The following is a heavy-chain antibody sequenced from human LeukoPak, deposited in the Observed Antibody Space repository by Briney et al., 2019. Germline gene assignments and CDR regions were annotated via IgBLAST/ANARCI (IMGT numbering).Heavy chain of an antibody. CDR3: ARQGDWDTSSLRYHPFDY. CDR1: GYSFSTYL. CDR2: IDPSDSYT. J-gene: IGHJ4*02. D-gene: IGHD6-6*01. Sequence: GESLKISCKGSGYSFSTYLITWVRQMPGKGLEWMGRIDPSDSYTKYSPSFQGHVTISADKSVTTAYLQWTSLRASDTAMYYCARQGDWDTSSLRYHPFDYLGQGTLVTVSS. V-gene: IGHV5-10-1*01.